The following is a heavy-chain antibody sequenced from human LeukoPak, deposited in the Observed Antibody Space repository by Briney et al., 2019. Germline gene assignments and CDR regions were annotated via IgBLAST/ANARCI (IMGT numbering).Heavy chain of an antibody. CDR3: AAGGFY. CDR1: GFTFSSYS. Sequence: GGSLRLSCSASGFTFSSYSMNWVRQAPGKGLEWVSYISSSSSEIYYADSVKGRFTISRDNAKNSLYLQMNSLRAEDTAVYYCAAGGFYWGQGILVTVSS. J-gene: IGHJ4*02. CDR2: ISSSSSEI. V-gene: IGHV3-21*05. D-gene: IGHD2-8*02.